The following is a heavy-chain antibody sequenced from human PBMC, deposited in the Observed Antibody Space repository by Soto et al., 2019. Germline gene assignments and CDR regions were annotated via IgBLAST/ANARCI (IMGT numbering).Heavy chain of an antibody. CDR2: IFESGAT. Sequence: QVQLQESGPGLVKPSGTLSLTCAVSGGSISSSSWWPWVRQSPGKGLEWIGEIFESGATNYNPSLKRRLTMSVDKSKTQFSLSLSSLTAADTAVYFCTTSRAGGLNNWGQGTLVTVSS. V-gene: IGHV4-4*02. CDR3: TTSRAGGLNN. CDR1: GGSISSSSW. J-gene: IGHJ4*02. D-gene: IGHD3-16*01.